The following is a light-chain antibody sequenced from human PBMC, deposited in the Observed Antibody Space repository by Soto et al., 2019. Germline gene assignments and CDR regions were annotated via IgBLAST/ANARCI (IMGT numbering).Light chain of an antibody. CDR3: QQFSSYPLT. J-gene: IGKJ4*01. V-gene: IGKV3-15*01. CDR1: QSIRNN. CDR2: GAS. Sequence: EIVMTQSPATLSVSPGERATLSCRASQSIRNNLIWYQQKSGQAPRLLIYGASTRATGIPARFSGSGSGTEFTLTISSLQSEDFAVYYCQQFSSYPLTFGGGTKVDI.